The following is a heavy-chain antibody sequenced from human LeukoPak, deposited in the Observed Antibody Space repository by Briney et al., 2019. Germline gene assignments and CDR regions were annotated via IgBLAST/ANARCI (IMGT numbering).Heavy chain of an antibody. J-gene: IGHJ6*02. CDR2: IYHSGST. D-gene: IGHD3-22*01. V-gene: IGHV4-4*02. CDR1: GGSISSSNW. Sequence: SETLSLTCDVSGGSISSSNWWSWVRQPPGKGLEWIGEIYHSGSTNYNPSLKSRVTISVDKSKNQFSLKLSSVTAADTAVYYCARIGSSGYYNFGMDVWGQGTTVTVSS. CDR3: ARIGSSGYYNFGMDV.